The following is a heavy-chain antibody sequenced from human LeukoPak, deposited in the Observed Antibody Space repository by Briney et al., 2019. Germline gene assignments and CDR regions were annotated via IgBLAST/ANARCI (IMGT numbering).Heavy chain of an antibody. J-gene: IGHJ4*02. V-gene: IGHV3-30*04. Sequence: GGSLRLSCAASGFTFSSYAMHWVRQAPGKGLEWVAVISYDGSNKYYADSVKGRFTISRDNSKNTLYLQMSSLRAEDTAVYYCAKSMDILTGYLWSLDYWGQGTLVTVSS. CDR1: GFTFSSYA. CDR2: ISYDGSNK. D-gene: IGHD3-9*01. CDR3: AKSMDILTGYLWSLDY.